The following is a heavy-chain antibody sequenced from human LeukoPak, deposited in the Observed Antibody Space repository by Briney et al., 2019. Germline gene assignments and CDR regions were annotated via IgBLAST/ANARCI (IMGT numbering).Heavy chain of an antibody. J-gene: IGHJ4*02. D-gene: IGHD2-15*01. CDR2: IYYSGST. V-gene: IGHV4-39*01. Sequence: SETLSLTCTVSGGSISSSSYYWGWIRQPPGKGLEWIGSIYYSGSTYYNPSLKSRVTISVDTSKNQFSLKLSSVTAADTAVYYCARTGKRRIFPFWGRGTLVTVSS. CDR3: ARTGKRRIFPF. CDR1: GGSISSSSYY.